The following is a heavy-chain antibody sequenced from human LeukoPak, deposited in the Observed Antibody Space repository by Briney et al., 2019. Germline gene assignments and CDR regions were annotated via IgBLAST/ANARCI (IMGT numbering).Heavy chain of an antibody. CDR3: ARIYYFGSGTYSHFDY. J-gene: IGHJ4*02. D-gene: IGHD3-10*01. CDR2: IYSSGSA. V-gene: IGHV4-39*07. Sequence: SETLSLTCTVSGGSIISAIYYWGWIRQPPGKGLEWIGNIYSSGSAYFNPSLKSRATISVDTSKNQFSLKLTSVTAADTAMYYCARIYYFGSGTYSHFDYWGQGTVVTVSS. CDR1: GGSIISAIYY.